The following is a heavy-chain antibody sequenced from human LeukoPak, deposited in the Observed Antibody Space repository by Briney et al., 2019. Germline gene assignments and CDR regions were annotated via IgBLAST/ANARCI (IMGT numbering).Heavy chain of an antibody. D-gene: IGHD3-22*01. J-gene: IGHJ2*01. Sequence: KPSETLSLTCSVSGGSIRSYYWSWIRQPPGKGLEWIGYIYYSGSTNYNPSLKSRVTISLDTSKNQFSLKLSSVTAADTAVYYRARLGEVVINWYFDLWGRGTLVTVSS. V-gene: IGHV4-59*01. CDR1: GGSIRSYY. CDR2: IYYSGST. CDR3: ARLGEVVINWYFDL.